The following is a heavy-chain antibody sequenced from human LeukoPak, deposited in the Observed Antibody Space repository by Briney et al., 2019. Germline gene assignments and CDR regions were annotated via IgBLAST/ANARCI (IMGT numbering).Heavy chain of an antibody. D-gene: IGHD5-24*01. CDR3: AKDGVEMATVYYFDY. Sequence: GGSLRLSCAAPGFTLSSYAMHWVRQAPGKGLEWVAVISYDGSNKYYADSVKGRFTISRDNSKNSLYLQMNSLRAEDTALYYCAKDGVEMATVYYFDYWGQGTLVTVSS. J-gene: IGHJ4*02. CDR1: GFTLSSYA. CDR2: ISYDGSNK. V-gene: IGHV3-30-3*01.